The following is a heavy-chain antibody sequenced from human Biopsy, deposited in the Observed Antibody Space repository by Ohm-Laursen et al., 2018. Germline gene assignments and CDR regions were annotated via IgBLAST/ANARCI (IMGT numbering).Heavy chain of an antibody. J-gene: IGHJ3*02. CDR3: ARLRYESVWGSYGSSAFDI. CDR1: GYSFDTYW. CDR2: IFPRDSDT. V-gene: IGHV5-51*01. D-gene: IGHD3-16*01. Sequence: GSLRISCKGSGYSFDTYWIAWVRQMPGKGLEWIGIIFPRDSDTAYSPSFQGQVTTSVDKSISTAYLQWSSLKASDTAMYFCARLRYESVWGSYGSSAFDIWGQGTMVTVSS.